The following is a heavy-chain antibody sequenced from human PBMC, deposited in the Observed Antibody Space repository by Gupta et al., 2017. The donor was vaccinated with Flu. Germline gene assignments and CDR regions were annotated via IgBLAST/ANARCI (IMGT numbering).Heavy chain of an antibody. CDR3: TAELPGTYGDYEGFY. D-gene: IGHD4-17*01. J-gene: IGHJ4*02. V-gene: IGHV3-15*01. CDR2: IKSKTDGGTT. CDR1: GFTFSNAW. Sequence: EVQLVESGGGLVKPGGSLRLSCAASGFTFSNAWMSWVRQAPGKGLEWVGRIKSKTDGGTTDYAAPVKGRFTISRDDSKNTLYLQMNSLKTEDTAVYYCTAELPGTYGDYEGFYWGQGTLVTVSS.